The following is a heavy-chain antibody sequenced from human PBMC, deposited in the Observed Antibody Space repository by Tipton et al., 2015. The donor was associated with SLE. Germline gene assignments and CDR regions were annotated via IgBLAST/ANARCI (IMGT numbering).Heavy chain of an antibody. CDR1: GGSVTSSSYH. Sequence: TLSLTCTVSGGSVTSSSYHWGWIRQSPGKGLEWIGNLDYSGTTYYHPSLKSRVTISLDTSTNQFSLRLTSVTAADTAEYYCVRIISAKWYFHLWLRGTLGTVSS. CDR3: VRIISAKWYFHL. CDR2: LDYSGTT. J-gene: IGHJ2*01. V-gene: IGHV4-39*07. D-gene: IGHD6-19*01.